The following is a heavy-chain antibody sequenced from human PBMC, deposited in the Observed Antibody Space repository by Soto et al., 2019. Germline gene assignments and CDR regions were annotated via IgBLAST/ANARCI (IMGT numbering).Heavy chain of an antibody. Sequence: SETLSLTCTVSGGSISSGGYYWSWIRQHPGKGLEWIGYIYYSGSTYYNPSLKSRVTISVDTSKNQFSLKLSSVTAADTAVYYCARERGDIVVVPAAKWFDPWGQGTLVTVSS. CDR3: ARERGDIVVVPAAKWFDP. V-gene: IGHV4-31*03. D-gene: IGHD2-2*01. CDR2: IYYSGST. J-gene: IGHJ5*02. CDR1: GGSISSGGYY.